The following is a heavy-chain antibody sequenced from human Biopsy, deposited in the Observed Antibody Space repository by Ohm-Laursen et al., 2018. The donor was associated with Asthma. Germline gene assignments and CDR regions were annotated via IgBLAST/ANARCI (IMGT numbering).Heavy chain of an antibody. CDR1: GFTLTTYA. CDR2: ISYDGSTK. V-gene: IGHV3-30*03. D-gene: IGHD4-23*01. CDR3: ARAYGGNFFSGAFDI. Sequence: SLRLSCAASGFTLTTYAIHWVRQAPGKGLEWVAVISYDGSTKYSADSVKGRFIVSRDISKNILSLQMNSLRAEDTAVYYCARAYGGNFFSGAFDIWGQGTMVTVSS. J-gene: IGHJ3*02.